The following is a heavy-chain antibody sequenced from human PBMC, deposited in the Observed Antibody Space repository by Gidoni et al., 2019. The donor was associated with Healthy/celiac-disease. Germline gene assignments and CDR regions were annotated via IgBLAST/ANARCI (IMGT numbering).Heavy chain of an antibody. V-gene: IGHV6-1*01. Sequence: PSRGLEWLGRTYYRSKWYNDYAVSVKSRITINPDTSKNQFSLQLNSVTPEDTAVYYCARLVSQGYYYYYGMDVWGQGTTVTVSS. CDR3: ARLVSQGYYYYYGMDV. J-gene: IGHJ6*02. CDR2: TYYRSKWYN. D-gene: IGHD6-13*01.